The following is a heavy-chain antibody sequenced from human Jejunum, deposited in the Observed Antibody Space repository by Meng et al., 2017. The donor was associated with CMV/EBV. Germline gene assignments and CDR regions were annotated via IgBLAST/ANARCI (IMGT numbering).Heavy chain of an antibody. CDR3: ARGRWTGGWFDP. V-gene: IGHV4-59*12. CDR1: GDSISTYF. J-gene: IGHJ5*02. Sequence: VSGDSISTYFWTWIRQVPGKGLEWIGYVHGSRGTNYNPSFKSRVTISADTSQNQVSLRLTSVTAADTAVFYCARGRWTGGWFDPWGQGILVTVSS. D-gene: IGHD3/OR15-3a*01. CDR2: VHGSRGT.